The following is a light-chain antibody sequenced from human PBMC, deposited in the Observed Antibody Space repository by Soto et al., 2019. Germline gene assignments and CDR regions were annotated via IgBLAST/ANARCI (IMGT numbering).Light chain of an antibody. Sequence: QSALTQPASVSGSPGQSITISCTGTSSDVGGYNYVSWYQQHPGKAPKPMIYAVTNRPSGVSNRFSASKSGNTASLTISGVQAEDEADYYCSSYTSSSTHVVFGGGTKLTVL. CDR2: AVT. CDR3: SSYTSSSTHVV. V-gene: IGLV2-14*01. CDR1: SSDVGGYNY. J-gene: IGLJ2*01.